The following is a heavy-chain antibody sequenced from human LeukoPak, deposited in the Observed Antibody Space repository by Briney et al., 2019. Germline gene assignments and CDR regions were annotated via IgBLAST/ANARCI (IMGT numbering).Heavy chain of an antibody. J-gene: IGHJ4*02. Sequence: PSETLSLTCTVFGGSISSGSYHWSWIRQPAGKGLEWIGRIYTSGSTNYNPSLKSRVTISVDTSKNQFSLKLSSVTAADTAVYYCARREIYDSSGYYYFDYWGQGTLVTVSS. CDR1: GGSISSGSYH. CDR3: ARREIYDSSGYYYFDY. CDR2: IYTSGST. D-gene: IGHD3-22*01. V-gene: IGHV4-61*02.